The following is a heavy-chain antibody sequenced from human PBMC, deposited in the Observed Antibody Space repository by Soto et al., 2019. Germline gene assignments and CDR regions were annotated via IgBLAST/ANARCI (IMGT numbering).Heavy chain of an antibody. CDR2: IWYDGSNK. D-gene: IGHD5-18*01. J-gene: IGHJ4*02. CDR3: ARVGVGTDMVVAPFDY. Sequence: QVQLVESGGGVVQPGRSLRLSCAASGFTFSSYGMHWVRQAPGKGLEWVAVIWYDGSNKYYADSVKGRFTISRDNSKNTLYLQMNSLRAEDTAVYYCARVGVGTDMVVAPFDYWGQGTLVTVSS. V-gene: IGHV3-33*01. CDR1: GFTFSSYG.